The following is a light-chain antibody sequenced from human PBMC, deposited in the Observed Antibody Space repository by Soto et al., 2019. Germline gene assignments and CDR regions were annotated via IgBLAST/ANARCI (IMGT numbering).Light chain of an antibody. CDR1: SSDVGGYNY. J-gene: IGLJ2*01. CDR2: DVN. Sequence: QSALSQPASVSGSPGQSITISCTGTSSDVGGYNYVSWYQQHPGKAPKLMIYDVNNRPSGVSNRFSGSKSGNTASLTISGLQAEDEAEYYCSSYTGRSTYVVFGGGTKLTVL. V-gene: IGLV2-14*01. CDR3: SSYTGRSTYVV.